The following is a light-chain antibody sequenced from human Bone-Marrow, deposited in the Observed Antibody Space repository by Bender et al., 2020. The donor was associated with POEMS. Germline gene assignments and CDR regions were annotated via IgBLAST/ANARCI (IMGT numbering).Light chain of an antibody. CDR2: EVT. J-gene: IGLJ3*02. Sequence: QSALTQPASVSGSPGQSITISCTATSSDVGNFYLVSWYQHHPGKAPKLLIHEVTERPSGIPDRFFGSKSGNTASLTISGLETEDEADYYCFSYAGGGRGVFGGGTKVTVL. CDR3: FSYAGGGRGV. CDR1: SSDVGNFYL. V-gene: IGLV2-23*02.